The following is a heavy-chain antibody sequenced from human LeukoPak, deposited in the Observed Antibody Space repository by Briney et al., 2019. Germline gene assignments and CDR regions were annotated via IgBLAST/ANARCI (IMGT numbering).Heavy chain of an antibody. J-gene: IGHJ3*02. Sequence: GGSLRLSCAASGSTFSSYAMSWVRQAPGKGLEWVSAISGSGGDTDYADSVKGRFTISRDNSKNTLYLQMNSLRAEDTAVYYCVKDSYDSSGYYYIATFDIWGQGTMVTVSS. D-gene: IGHD3-22*01. V-gene: IGHV3-23*01. CDR1: GSTFSSYA. CDR2: ISGSGGDT. CDR3: VKDSYDSSGYYYIATFDI.